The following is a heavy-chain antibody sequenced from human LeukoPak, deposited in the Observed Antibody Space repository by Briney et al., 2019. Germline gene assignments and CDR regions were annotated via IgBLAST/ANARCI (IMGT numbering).Heavy chain of an antibody. CDR2: VSGSGGST. CDR3: AKAIRDGYSNFDY. V-gene: IGHV3-23*01. D-gene: IGHD5-24*01. Sequence: GGSLRLSCAASGFTFSSYAMTWVRQAPGQGLEWVSVVSGSGGSTNYADSVKGRFTISRDNSKNTLYLQMNSLRAEDTAIYYCAKAIRDGYSNFDYWGQGTLVTVSS. CDR1: GFTFSSYA. J-gene: IGHJ4*02.